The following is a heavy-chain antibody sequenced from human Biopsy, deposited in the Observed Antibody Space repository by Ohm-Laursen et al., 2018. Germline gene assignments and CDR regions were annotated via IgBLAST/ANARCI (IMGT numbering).Heavy chain of an antibody. CDR2: IIPMFGTA. CDR1: GGNFINYA. D-gene: IGHD1-26*01. CDR3: ARGPHSGSHSCFDY. Sequence: GSSVKVSCKASGGNFINYAIRWVRQAPGQGLEWMGGIIPMFGTANYAQMFQGRVTISADESTSTSYMELSSLTTEDTAIYYCARGPHSGSHSCFDYWGRGTLVTVSS. V-gene: IGHV1-69*01. J-gene: IGHJ4*02.